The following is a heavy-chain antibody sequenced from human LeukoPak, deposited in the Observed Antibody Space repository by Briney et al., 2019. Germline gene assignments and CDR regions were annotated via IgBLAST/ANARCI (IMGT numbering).Heavy chain of an antibody. CDR1: GFTFSSYW. J-gene: IGHJ4*02. Sequence: PGGSLRLSCAASGFTFSSYWMSWVRQAPGKGLEWVANIKQDGSEKYYVDSVKGRFTISRDNAKNSLYLQMNSLRAEDTAVYYCARDAAGLIPYYDFWSGYYPTGFDYWGQGTLVTVSS. D-gene: IGHD3-3*01. V-gene: IGHV3-7*01. CDR2: IKQDGSEK. CDR3: ARDAAGLIPYYDFWSGYYPTGFDY.